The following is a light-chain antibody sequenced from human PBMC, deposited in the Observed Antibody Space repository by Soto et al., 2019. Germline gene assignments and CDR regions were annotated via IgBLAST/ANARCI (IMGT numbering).Light chain of an antibody. Sequence: QSALTQPASVSGSPEQSITISCTGTSSDVGSYDLVSWYQQHPGTAPKLIIYEVTKRPSGVSNRFSGSKSGNTASLTISGLQAEDDSDYYCCSYANSNTLLFGGGTKVTVL. V-gene: IGLV2-23*02. CDR2: EVT. J-gene: IGLJ2*01. CDR1: SSDVGSYDL. CDR3: CSYANSNTLL.